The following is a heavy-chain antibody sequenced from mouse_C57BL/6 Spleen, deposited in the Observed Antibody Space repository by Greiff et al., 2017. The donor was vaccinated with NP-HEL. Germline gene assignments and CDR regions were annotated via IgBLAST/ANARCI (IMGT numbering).Heavy chain of an antibody. J-gene: IGHJ3*01. CDR3: TFYDYSAY. CDR2: IDPENGDT. CDR1: GFNIKDDY. Sequence: VQLQQSGAELVRPGASVKLSCTASGFNIKDDYMHWVKQRPEQGLEWIGWIDPENGDTEYASKFQGKATITADTSSNTAYLQLSSLTSEDTAVYYCTFYDYSAYWGQGTLVTVSA. V-gene: IGHV14-4*01. D-gene: IGHD2-4*01.